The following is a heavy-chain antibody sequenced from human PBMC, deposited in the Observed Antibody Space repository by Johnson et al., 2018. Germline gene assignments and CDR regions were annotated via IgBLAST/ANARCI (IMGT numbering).Heavy chain of an antibody. CDR3: ARGNMKVVDY. Sequence: QVQLQESGAEVKKPGASVKVSCKASGYTFTTYTMHWVSQAPGQRLEWMGWINAGNGHTKYSQKFQGRVTITMDTSATTAHMELSSLRSEDTAVYFWARGNMKVVDYWGQGTLVTVSS. D-gene: IGHD3-22*01. CDR2: INAGNGHT. J-gene: IGHJ4*02. V-gene: IGHV1-3*01. CDR1: GYTFTTYT.